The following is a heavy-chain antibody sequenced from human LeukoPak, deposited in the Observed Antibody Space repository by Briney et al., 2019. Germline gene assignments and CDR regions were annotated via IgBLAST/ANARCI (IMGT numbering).Heavy chain of an antibody. J-gene: IGHJ6*02. CDR2: INPNSGGT. D-gene: IGHD2-2*01. CDR1: GYTFSDYY. Sequence: ASVKVSCKASGYTFSDYYMHWVRQAPGQGLEWMGWINPNSGGTKYAQKFQDRVTMTRDRSTSTVYMELTRLRSDDTAVYYCARDLGYCSSTSCYRGGSYYYYGMDVWGQGTTVTVSS. V-gene: IGHV1-2*02. CDR3: ARDLGYCSSTSCYRGGSYYYYGMDV.